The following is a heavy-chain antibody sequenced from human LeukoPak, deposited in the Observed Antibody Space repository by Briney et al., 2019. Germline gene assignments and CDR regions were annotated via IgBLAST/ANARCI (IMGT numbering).Heavy chain of an antibody. CDR2: ITGSGISA. J-gene: IGHJ6*03. Sequence: GGSLRLSCVASGFTFSNYAMNWVRQVPGKGLEWVSSITGSGISAYYADSVKGRFIISRDNSKNTLDLQMSRLRAEDTAVYYCAKNILPDYYYYMDVWDKGTTVTVSS. V-gene: IGHV3-23*01. D-gene: IGHD2-2*02. CDR3: AKNILPDYYYYMDV. CDR1: GFTFSNYA.